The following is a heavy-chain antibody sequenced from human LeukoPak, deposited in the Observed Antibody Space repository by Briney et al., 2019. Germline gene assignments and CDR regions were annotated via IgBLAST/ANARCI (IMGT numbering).Heavy chain of an antibody. J-gene: IGHJ4*02. Sequence: ASVKVSCKASGYTFMTYAISWVRQAPGQGLEWMGWISVYNGNTNYAQKFQGRVTITADKSTSTAYMELSSLRSEDTAVYYCARGYSSMDFDYWGQGTLVTVSS. CDR1: GYTFMTYA. CDR3: ARGYSSMDFDY. V-gene: IGHV1-18*01. D-gene: IGHD6-13*01. CDR2: ISVYNGNT.